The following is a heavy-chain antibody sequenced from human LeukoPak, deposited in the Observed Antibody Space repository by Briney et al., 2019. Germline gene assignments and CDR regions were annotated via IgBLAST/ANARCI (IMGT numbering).Heavy chain of an antibody. J-gene: IGHJ4*02. CDR2: IWSDGSNK. D-gene: IGHD5-18*01. CDR3: AREAGYSYGDHSDY. Sequence: GGSLRLSCAASKFTFSSYGMHWVRQAPGKGLEWVAVIWSDGSNKYYADSVKGRFTISRDNSKNTLYLQMNSLRAEDTAVYYCAREAGYSYGDHSDYWGQGTLVTVSS. CDR1: KFTFSSYG. V-gene: IGHV3-33*01.